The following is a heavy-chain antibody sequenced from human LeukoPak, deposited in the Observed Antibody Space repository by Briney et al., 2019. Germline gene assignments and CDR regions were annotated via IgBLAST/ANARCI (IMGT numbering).Heavy chain of an antibody. D-gene: IGHD2-8*01. CDR3: ARSYCSNGVCQLDY. V-gene: IGHV4-61*01. CDR1: GGSVSNGTYY. J-gene: IGHJ4*02. CDR2: ISYSGST. Sequence: SETLSLTCTISGGSVSNGTYYWSWIRQPPGKGLEWIGYISYSGSTKYNNSLKSRVTISVDTSKNQFSLKLSSVTAADTAMYYCARSYCSNGVCQLDYWGQGTLVTVSS.